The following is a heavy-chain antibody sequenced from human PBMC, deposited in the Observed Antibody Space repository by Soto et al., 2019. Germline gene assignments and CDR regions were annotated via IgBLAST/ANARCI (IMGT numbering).Heavy chain of an antibody. D-gene: IGHD2-2*01. CDR2: IYTSGST. V-gene: IGHV4-4*07. J-gene: IGHJ4*02. CDR3: ARACSSTNCYDVCDY. Sequence: QVQLQESGPGLVKPSETLSLTCTVSGGSISSYYWSWIRQPAGKGLEWIGRIYTSGSTNYNPSLKSRVTMSVDTSKSQFSLNLSSVTAADTAVYYCARACSSTNCYDVCDYWGQGTLVTVSS. CDR1: GGSISSYY.